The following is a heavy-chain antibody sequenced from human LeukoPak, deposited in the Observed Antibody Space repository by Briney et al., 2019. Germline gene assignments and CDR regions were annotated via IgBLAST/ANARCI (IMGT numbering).Heavy chain of an antibody. CDR3: ARVLSGAPDAFDF. Sequence: GGSLRLSCAASGFIFSSYWMSWVRQAPGKGLEWVANIKQDGSEKFYVDSVKGRFTISRDSAKNSLYLQMNSLRAEDTAMYYCARVLSGAPDAFDFWGQGTMVTVSS. J-gene: IGHJ3*01. CDR1: GFIFSSYW. CDR2: IKQDGSEK. V-gene: IGHV3-7*01.